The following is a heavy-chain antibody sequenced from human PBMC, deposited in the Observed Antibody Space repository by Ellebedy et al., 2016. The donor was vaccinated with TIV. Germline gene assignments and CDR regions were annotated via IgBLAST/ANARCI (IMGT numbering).Heavy chain of an antibody. CDR2: ISETGGST. V-gene: IGHV3-23*01. J-gene: IGHJ4*02. Sequence: GGSLRLSCAASGFTLTTYAMSWVRQAPGKGLEWVSSISETGGSTYYADSVKGRFTISRDISKNTLYLQMNSLRAEDTAMYYCAKTRQTNPVAPHYFDYWGQGTLVPVSS. CDR3: AKTRQTNPVAPHYFDY. CDR1: GFTLTTYA.